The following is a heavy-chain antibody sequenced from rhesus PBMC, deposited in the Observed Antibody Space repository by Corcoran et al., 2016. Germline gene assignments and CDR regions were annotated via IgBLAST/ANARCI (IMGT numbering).Heavy chain of an antibody. CDR2: INTDPGNP. J-gene: IGHJ4*01. CDR3: ARHMPTYEEDYGYLGY. V-gene: IGHV7-114*01. CDR1: GYTFTSYG. D-gene: IGHD3-9*01. Sequence: QVQLVQSGAEVKQPGASVKVSCKASGYTFTSYGMNWVRQAHGQRLEWMGWINTDPGNPTYAQGFKERLTSTMDTSISSAYLQISSLHAEDTAVYCCARHMPTYEEDYGYLGYWGQGVLVTVSS.